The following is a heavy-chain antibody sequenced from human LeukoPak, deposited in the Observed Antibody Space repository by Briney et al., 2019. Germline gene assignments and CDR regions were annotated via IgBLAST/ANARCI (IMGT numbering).Heavy chain of an antibody. CDR1: GFTVSSNY. V-gene: IGHV3-66*01. D-gene: IGHD3-22*01. J-gene: IGHJ3*02. CDR2: IYSGGST. CDR3: AREGYYYDSSGYYHAFDI. Sequence: GGSLRLSCAASGFTVSSNYMSWVRQAPGKGLEWVSVIYSGGSTYYADSVKGRFTISRDNSKNTLYLQMNSLRAEDTAVYYCAREGYYYDSSGYYHAFDIWGQGTMVTVSS.